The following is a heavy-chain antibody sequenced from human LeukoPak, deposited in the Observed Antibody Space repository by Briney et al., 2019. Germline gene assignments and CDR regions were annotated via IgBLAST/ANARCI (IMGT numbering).Heavy chain of an antibody. CDR3: ARSTPPGSPFWPLFEN. Sequence: ASVKVSCKASGYTFTSYGISWVRQAPGQGLEWMGWISAYNGNTNYAQKLQDRVTMTTDTSTNTAYMELRGLRSDDTAVYYCARSTPPGSPFWPLFENWGQGTLVTVSS. D-gene: IGHD3-3*01. CDR1: GYTFTSYG. J-gene: IGHJ4*02. CDR2: ISAYNGNT. V-gene: IGHV1-18*01.